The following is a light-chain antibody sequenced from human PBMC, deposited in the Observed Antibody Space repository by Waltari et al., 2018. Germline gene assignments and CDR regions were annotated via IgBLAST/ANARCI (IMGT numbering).Light chain of an antibody. V-gene: IGLV2-23*02. CDR2: EFI. CDR3: CSYAGRGTYV. Sequence: QSALTQPASVSGPPGQSITISCTGTTSDVGNYDLVSWYQHHPGKAPTLLLCEFIKRPAGFSSVFSGPKSGSTASLLISRLQRDDEADYDCCSYAGRGTYVVGSGTKVTVL. J-gene: IGLJ1*01. CDR1: TSDVGNYDL.